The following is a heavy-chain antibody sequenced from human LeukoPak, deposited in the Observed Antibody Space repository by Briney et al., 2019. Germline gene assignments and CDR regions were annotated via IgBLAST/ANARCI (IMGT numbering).Heavy chain of an antibody. V-gene: IGHV1-69*05. CDR1: GGTFSSYA. J-gene: IGHJ4*02. CDR2: IIPIFNTA. Sequence: ASVKVSCKASGGTFSSYAISWVRQAPGQGLEWMGGIIPIFNTANYAQKFQGRVTITTDEFTSTAYMELSSLRSEDTAVYYCARNVFGTRHPPYYFDYWGQGTLVTVSS. D-gene: IGHD3-10*01. CDR3: ARNVFGTRHPPYYFDY.